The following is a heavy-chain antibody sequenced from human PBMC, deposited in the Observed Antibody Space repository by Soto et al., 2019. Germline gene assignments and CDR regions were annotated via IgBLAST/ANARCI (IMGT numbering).Heavy chain of an antibody. CDR3: ASNSGYSYFDH. D-gene: IGHD2-15*01. V-gene: IGHV1-18*01. J-gene: IGHJ4*02. Sequence: QVQLTQSGTEVKKPGASLKVSCKAYGYTFTGYGMNWVRQAPGQGLEWMGWISAHNGNTNYAQKFQDRVSLPFDTSTSTVYMQLTRLRPDDTAVYYCASNSGYSYFDHWGQGALVTVST. CDR1: GYTFTGYG. CDR2: ISAHNGNT.